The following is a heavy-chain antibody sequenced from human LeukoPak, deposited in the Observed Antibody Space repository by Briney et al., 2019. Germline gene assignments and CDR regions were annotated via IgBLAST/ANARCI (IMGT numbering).Heavy chain of an antibody. V-gene: IGHV3-48*04. CDR2: ISSRGSTI. D-gene: IGHD2-15*01. CDR3: AKDTLYCSGGSCTPDFDY. CDR1: GFIFNDYS. J-gene: IGHJ4*02. Sequence: GGSLRLSCVGSGFIFNDYSMNWVRQAPGKGPEWVSYISSRGSTIYYADSVKGRFTISRDNAKNSLYLQMNSLRAEDTAVYYCAKDTLYCSGGSCTPDFDYWGQGTLVTVSS.